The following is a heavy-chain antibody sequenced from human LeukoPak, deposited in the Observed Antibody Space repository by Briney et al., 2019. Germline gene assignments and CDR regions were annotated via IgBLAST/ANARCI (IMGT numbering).Heavy chain of an antibody. CDR2: LYHSGTT. J-gene: IGHJ5*02. V-gene: IGHV4-38-2*02. CDR1: GYSIAHGFF. D-gene: IGHD1-26*01. Sequence: SETLSLTCTVSGYSIAHGFFWAWIRQPPGGGLEWIGSLYHSGTTYYNTSLKSRISTSVDTSKNQFSLKLSSVTAADTAVYYCARHANLWELLGWFDPWGQGTLVTVSS. CDR3: ARHANLWELLGWFDP.